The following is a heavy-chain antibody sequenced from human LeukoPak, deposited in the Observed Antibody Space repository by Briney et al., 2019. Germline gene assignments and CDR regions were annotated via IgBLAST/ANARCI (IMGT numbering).Heavy chain of an antibody. CDR1: GGSLSGHY. J-gene: IGHJ3*01. V-gene: IGHV4-59*11. D-gene: IGHD3-22*01. CDR2: VSYTGRT. CDR3: ARLLDNDISGDPDTFDV. Sequence: SETLSLTCTVSGGSLSGHYWSWIRQPPGKRLEWIGYVSYTGRTKYNPSLQSRVTISIDTSKRQFYLKLTSVTSADTAVYSCARLLDNDISGDPDTFDVWGQGTTVIVSS.